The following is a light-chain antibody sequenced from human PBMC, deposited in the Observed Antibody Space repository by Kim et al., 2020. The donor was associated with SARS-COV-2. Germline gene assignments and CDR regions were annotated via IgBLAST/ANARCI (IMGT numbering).Light chain of an antibody. CDR2: TAS. CDR1: QTVGNDY. Sequence: DIVLTQSPGTLSLSPGERATLSCRASQTVGNDYLAWFQQKPGQTPRLLIHTASIRATGIPDRFSGSGSGADFTLTITKLEPGDFAVYYWQQHAYWPLAFGGGTTVDIK. V-gene: IGKV3-20*01. CDR3: QQHAYWPLA. J-gene: IGKJ4*01.